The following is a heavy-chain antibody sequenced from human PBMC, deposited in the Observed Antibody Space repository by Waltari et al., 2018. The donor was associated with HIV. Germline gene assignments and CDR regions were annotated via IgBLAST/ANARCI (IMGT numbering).Heavy chain of an antibody. Sequence: EVQLVQSGGGLVQPGGSRRLSCAASGFSVSRYWMDWVRQIPGQGLVWVSRSNPDGNTINYADSVRGRFTISRDYAKNTLYLQMNSLRDEDTAMYYCVKDMFGEYDYWGQGTLVTVSS. CDR3: VKDMFGEYDY. D-gene: IGHD3-10*02. V-gene: IGHV3-74*01. J-gene: IGHJ4*02. CDR2: SNPDGNTI. CDR1: GFSVSRYW.